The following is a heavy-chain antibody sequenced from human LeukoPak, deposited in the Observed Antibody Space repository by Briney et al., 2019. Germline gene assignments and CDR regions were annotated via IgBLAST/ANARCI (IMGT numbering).Heavy chain of an antibody. CDR3: AREGAGFLY. J-gene: IGHJ4*02. V-gene: IGHV6-1*01. CDR1: GERVSSNRGA. CDR2: TYYRSKWFY. Sequence: SQTPPPPFATPGERVSSNRGAWNWIRHSPSKGLGGLGRTYYRSKWFYDYAVSLKSRIAINPDTSKNHFSLQLNSVIPEDTAVYYCAREGAGFLYWGQGALVTVSS. D-gene: IGHD2/OR15-2a*01.